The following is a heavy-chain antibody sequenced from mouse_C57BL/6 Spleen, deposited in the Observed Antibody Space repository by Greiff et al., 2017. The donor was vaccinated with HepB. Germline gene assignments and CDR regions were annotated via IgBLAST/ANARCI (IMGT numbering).Heavy chain of an antibody. CDR3: AKGHGSSRDWYFDV. CDR2: IWTGGGT. D-gene: IGHD1-1*01. J-gene: IGHJ1*03. Sequence: QVQLKESGPGLVAPSQSLSITCTVSGFSLTSYAISWVRQPPGKGLEWLGVIWTGGGTNYNSALKSRLSISKDNSKSQVFLKMNSLQTDDTARYYCAKGHGSSRDWYFDVWGTGTTVTVSS. CDR1: GFSLTSYA. V-gene: IGHV2-9-1*01.